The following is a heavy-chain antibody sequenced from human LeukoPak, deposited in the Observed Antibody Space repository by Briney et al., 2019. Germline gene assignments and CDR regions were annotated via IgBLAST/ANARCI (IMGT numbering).Heavy chain of an antibody. CDR2: VYPGDSVT. CDR3: VRFAYGSDFFPGHY. D-gene: IGHD6-19*01. Sequence: GESLKISCKGSGYIFANYWIGWVRQMPGKGLEWMGIVYPGDSVTRYSPSFQGQVTISADRPITTAYLQWSSLKASDTAMYYCVRFAYGSDFFPGHYWGQGTRVTASS. V-gene: IGHV5-51*04. CDR1: GYIFANYW. J-gene: IGHJ4*02.